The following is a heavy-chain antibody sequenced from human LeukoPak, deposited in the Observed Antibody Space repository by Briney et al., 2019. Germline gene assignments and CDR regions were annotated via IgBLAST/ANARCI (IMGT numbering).Heavy chain of an antibody. D-gene: IGHD3/OR15-3a*01. V-gene: IGHV3-7*01. CDR1: GFTFSRFW. J-gene: IGHJ2*01. CDR2: INQDESRK. Sequence: SGGSLRLSCAASGFTFSRFWMSWVRQAPGKGLEWVASINQDESRKHYSDSVGGRFTISRDNTRNSLFLQMNSLRVDDTAFYYCAKLIRDVTIYDFWGRVALVTVSS. CDR3: AKLIRDVTIYDF.